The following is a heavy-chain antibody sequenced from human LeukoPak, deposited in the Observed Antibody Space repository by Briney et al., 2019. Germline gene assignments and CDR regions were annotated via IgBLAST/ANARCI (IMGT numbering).Heavy chain of an antibody. J-gene: IGHJ3*02. CDR1: GFTFSSYS. V-gene: IGHV3-21*01. Sequence: GGSLRLSCGASGFTFSSYSMNWVRQAPGKGLEWVSSISSSSSYIYYADSVKGRFTISRDNAKNSLYLQMNSLRAEDTAVYYCARAMIVVVEAFDIWGQGTMVTVSS. CDR2: ISSSSSYI. CDR3: ARAMIVVVEAFDI. D-gene: IGHD3-22*01.